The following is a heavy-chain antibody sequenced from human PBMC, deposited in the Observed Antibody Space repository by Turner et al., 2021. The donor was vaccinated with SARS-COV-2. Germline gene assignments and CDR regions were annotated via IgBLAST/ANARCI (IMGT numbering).Heavy chain of an antibody. D-gene: IGHD3-10*01. CDR2: IYYSGST. CDR1: GGSISSSSYY. V-gene: IGHV4-39*01. J-gene: IGHJ4*02. Sequence: QLQLQESGPGLVKPSETLSLTCTVSGGSISSSSYYWGWIRQPPGKGLEWIESIYYSGSTYYNPSLKSRVTISVETSKNQFSLKLSSVTAADTAVYYCASLWFGELYYFDYWGQGTLVTVSS. CDR3: ASLWFGELYYFDY.